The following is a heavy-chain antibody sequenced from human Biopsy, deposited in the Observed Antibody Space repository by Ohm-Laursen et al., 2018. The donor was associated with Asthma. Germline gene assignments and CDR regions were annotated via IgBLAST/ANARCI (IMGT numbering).Heavy chain of an antibody. V-gene: IGHV3-23*01. CDR3: AKAERYFDWYWFDP. D-gene: IGHD3-9*01. Sequence: SLRLSCAASGFTFTSYALSCVRQAPGKGLEWVSAISGRGRSTSYADTAKVRFTISRDNSKNTLYLQMNSLRAEDTAVYYFAKAERYFDWYWFDPWGQGTLVTVSS. J-gene: IGHJ5*02. CDR1: GFTFTSYA. CDR2: ISGRGRST.